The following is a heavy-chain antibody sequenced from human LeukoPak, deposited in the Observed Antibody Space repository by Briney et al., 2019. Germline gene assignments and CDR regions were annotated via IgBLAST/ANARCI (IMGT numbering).Heavy chain of an antibody. V-gene: IGHV3-48*03. CDR2: ISSSATTM. J-gene: IGHJ6*02. Sequence: GGSLRLSCAASEFTFSSYEMNWVRQAPGKGLEWVSSISSSATTMYYADSVKGRFTISRDNAKSSLYLQMNSLRAEDTALYYCARQMVRAYYYGMDVWGQGTTVSVSS. CDR1: EFTFSSYE. CDR3: ARQMVRAYYYGMDV. D-gene: IGHD3-10*01.